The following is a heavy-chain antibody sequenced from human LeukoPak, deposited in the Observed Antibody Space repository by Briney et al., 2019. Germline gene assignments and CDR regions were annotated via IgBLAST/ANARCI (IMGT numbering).Heavy chain of an antibody. V-gene: IGHV3-23*01. CDR1: QFTFSNYA. CDR2: ISGSGNTT. Sequence: GGSLRLSCAASQFTFSNYAMSWVRQAPGKGLEWVSAISGSGNTTYFGDSVKGRFTISRDNSKNTLYLQMNSLRAEDTAVYYCAKDPGYSSSWYYFDYWGQGTLVTVSS. J-gene: IGHJ4*02. CDR3: AKDPGYSSSWYYFDY. D-gene: IGHD6-13*01.